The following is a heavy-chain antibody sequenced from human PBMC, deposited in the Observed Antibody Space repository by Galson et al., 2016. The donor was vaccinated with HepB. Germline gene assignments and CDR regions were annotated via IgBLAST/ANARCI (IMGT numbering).Heavy chain of an antibody. V-gene: IGHV5-51*01. D-gene: IGHD2/OR15-2a*01. CDR1: GYTFATSW. J-gene: IGHJ6*02. CDR3: AKVSCGSECFYNMDV. Sequence: QSGAEVKKPGESLRISCKESGYTFATSWIAWVRQRPGKGLEWVGIIYGGDSQTRSSPPFRGQVTISADKSIDTVYLQRSSLEASATAMYFCAKVSCGSECFYNMDVWGQGTTVTVSS. CDR2: IYGGDSQT.